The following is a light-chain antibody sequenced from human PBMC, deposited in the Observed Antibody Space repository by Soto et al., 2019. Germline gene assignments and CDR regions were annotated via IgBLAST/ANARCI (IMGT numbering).Light chain of an antibody. CDR2: GVS. V-gene: IGKV3-20*01. J-gene: IGKJ1*01. Sequence: IVLTQSPGTLSLSPGEGATLSCRASQPVNSGYLAWYQQKPGQAPRLLMYGVSTRDTGIPDRFSGSGAGTNLTFNHRRLGAGDFAVYYCQVYGSSPKTFGQGTKVEFK. CDR3: QVYGSSPKT. CDR1: QPVNSGY.